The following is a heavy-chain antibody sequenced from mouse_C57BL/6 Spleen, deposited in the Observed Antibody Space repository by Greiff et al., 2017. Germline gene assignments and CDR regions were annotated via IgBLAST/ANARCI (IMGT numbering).Heavy chain of an antibody. V-gene: IGHV1-80*01. CDR2: IYPGDGDT. CDR3: ARCGDYYGSSPFWYFDV. J-gene: IGHJ1*03. D-gene: IGHD1-1*01. CDR1: GYAFSSYW. Sequence: QVQLQQSGAELVEPGASVKISCKASGYAFSSYWMNWVKQRPGKGLEWIGQIYPGDGDTNYNGKFKGKATLTADKSSSTAYMQLSSLTSEDSAVYFCARCGDYYGSSPFWYFDVWGTGTTVTVSS.